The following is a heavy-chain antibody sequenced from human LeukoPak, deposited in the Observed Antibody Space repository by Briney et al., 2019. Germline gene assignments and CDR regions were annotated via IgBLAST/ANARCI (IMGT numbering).Heavy chain of an antibody. V-gene: IGHV3-20*04. CDR1: GFIFDDYG. CDR3: ARVGSTFYYDSSGYYPFDY. CDR2: INWNGGSK. Sequence: GGSLRLSCAASGFIFDDYGMSWVRQAPGKGLEWVSGINWNGGSKGYADSVKGRFTISRDNAKNSLYLQMKSLRAEDTALYYCARVGSTFYYDSSGYYPFDYWGQGTLVTVSS. J-gene: IGHJ4*02. D-gene: IGHD3-22*01.